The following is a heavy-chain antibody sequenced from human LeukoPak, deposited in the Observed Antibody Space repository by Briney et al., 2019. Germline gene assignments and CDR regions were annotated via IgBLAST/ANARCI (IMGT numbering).Heavy chain of an antibody. J-gene: IGHJ2*01. D-gene: IGHD1-26*01. Sequence: SETLSLTCTVSGGSISTSSYYWGWVRQPPGKGLEWIGNIFYSGSTYYSPSLKSRVTISVDTSKNQFSLKLSSVTAADTTVYYCARRWELRFPFFDLWGRGTLVTVSS. V-gene: IGHV4-39*07. CDR2: IFYSGST. CDR3: ARRWELRFPFFDL. CDR1: GGSISTSSYY.